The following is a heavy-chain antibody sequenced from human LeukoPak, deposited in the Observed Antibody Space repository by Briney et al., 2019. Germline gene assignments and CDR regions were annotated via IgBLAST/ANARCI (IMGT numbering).Heavy chain of an antibody. Sequence: PGGSLRLSCAASGFTFSTYAMSWVRQAPGEGLEWGSVISGSGSSTYYAESVKGRFTISRDNSKNTLYLQMNSLRAKDTAVYYCAKEMATIRAFDFWGQGTMVTVSS. V-gene: IGHV3-23*01. CDR3: AKEMATIRAFDF. CDR1: GFTFSTYA. J-gene: IGHJ3*01. D-gene: IGHD5-24*01. CDR2: ISGSGSST.